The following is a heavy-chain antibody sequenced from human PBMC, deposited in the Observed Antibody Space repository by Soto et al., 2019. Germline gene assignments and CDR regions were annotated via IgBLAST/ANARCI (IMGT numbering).Heavy chain of an antibody. J-gene: IGHJ4*02. CDR2: ISYDGSNK. Sequence: QAQLVESGGGVVQPGGSLRLSCAASGFTFSSYGMHWVRQAPGKGLEWVAVISYDGSNKYYADSVKGRFTISRDNSKNTLYLQMNSLRAEDTAVYYCAKDQAMIVVAATDYWGQGTLVTVSS. D-gene: IGHD3-22*01. CDR3: AKDQAMIVVAATDY. V-gene: IGHV3-30*18. CDR1: GFTFSSYG.